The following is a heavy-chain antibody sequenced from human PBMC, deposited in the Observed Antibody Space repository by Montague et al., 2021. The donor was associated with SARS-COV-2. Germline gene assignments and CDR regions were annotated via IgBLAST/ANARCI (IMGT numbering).Heavy chain of an antibody. CDR2: INHRGTS. CDR3: ARGRQHFNMIVVVMTGGEYYFNY. J-gene: IGHJ4*02. V-gene: IGHV4-34*01. D-gene: IGHD3-22*01. Sequence: SETLSLTCAVHGGSFSDYYWSWIRQPPGKGLEWIEEINHRGTSKYNPSLKSRVSISLDTSKNQFSLYLSSVTAADTAVYYCARGRQHFNMIVVVMTGGEYYFNYWGQGTLVTVSS. CDR1: GGSFSDYY.